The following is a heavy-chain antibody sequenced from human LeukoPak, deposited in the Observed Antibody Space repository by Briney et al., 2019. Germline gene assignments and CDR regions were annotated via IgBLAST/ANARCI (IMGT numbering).Heavy chain of an antibody. CDR1: GYTFTSYA. CDR2: INAGNGNT. J-gene: IGHJ5*02. CDR3: ARLNLGEQLVRYWFDP. Sequence: ASVKVSCKASGYTFTSYAMHWVRQAPGQRLEWMGWINAGNGNTKYSQKFQGRVTITADESTSTAYMELSSLRSEDTAVYYCARLNLGEQLVRYWFDPWGQGTLVTVSS. V-gene: IGHV1-3*01. D-gene: IGHD6-13*01.